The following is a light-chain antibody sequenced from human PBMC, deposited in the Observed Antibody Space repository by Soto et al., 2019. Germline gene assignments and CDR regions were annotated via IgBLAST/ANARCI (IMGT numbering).Light chain of an antibody. J-gene: IGLJ2*01. CDR1: SSDVGGYNY. CDR3: TSYTTGSTVV. V-gene: IGLV2-14*03. Sequence: QSALTQPASVSGSPGQSIAISCTGTSSDVGGYNYVSWYQQHPGKAPNLIIFDVTRRPSGVSDRFSGSKSGNTASLTISGLQAEDEADYYCTSYTTGSTVVVGGGTKLTVL. CDR2: DVT.